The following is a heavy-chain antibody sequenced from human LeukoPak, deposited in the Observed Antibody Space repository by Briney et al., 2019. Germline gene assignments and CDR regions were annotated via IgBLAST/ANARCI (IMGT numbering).Heavy chain of an antibody. J-gene: IGHJ4*02. Sequence: GGSLRLSCAASGFTFSSYAMSWVRQAPGKGLEWVSGISGSDGSTNYADSVKGRFTISRDNSKNTLYVQINSLRPDDTAVYYCARSPGWWIQFGFDYWGQGTLVTVSS. CDR1: GFTFSSYA. V-gene: IGHV3-23*01. CDR2: ISGSDGST. D-gene: IGHD5-18*01. CDR3: ARSPGWWIQFGFDY.